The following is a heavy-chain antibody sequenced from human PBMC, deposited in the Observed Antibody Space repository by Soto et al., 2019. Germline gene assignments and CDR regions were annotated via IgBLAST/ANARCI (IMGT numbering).Heavy chain of an antibody. J-gene: IGHJ4*02. D-gene: IGHD5-12*01. Sequence: QVQLVQSGAEVKKPGASVKVSCKASGYTFISYDINWVRQATGQGLEWMGWMNPNTGDTGYAQKFQGRVTMTRNTSRNTANLELSSLRSDDTAVYFCARGDGYIVDYWGQGILVSVSS. CDR2: MNPNTGDT. CDR1: GYTFISYD. V-gene: IGHV1-8*01. CDR3: ARGDGYIVDY.